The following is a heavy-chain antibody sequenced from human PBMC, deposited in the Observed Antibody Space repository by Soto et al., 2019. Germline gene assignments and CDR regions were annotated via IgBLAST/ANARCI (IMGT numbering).Heavy chain of an antibody. CDR1: GFTFRNLV. CDR3: AQDRGWGVVRPSHDY. D-gene: IGHD2-21*01. V-gene: IGHV3-23*01. CDR2: IRGSGGET. J-gene: IGHJ4*02. Sequence: ESGGGLVQPGGSLRVSCAASGFTFRNLVMSWVRQAPGKGLEWVSAIRGSGGETFYADSVKGRFTISRDNSKNTLYLQMNSLRDEDTALYFCAQDRGWGVVRPSHDYWGQGTLVTVSS.